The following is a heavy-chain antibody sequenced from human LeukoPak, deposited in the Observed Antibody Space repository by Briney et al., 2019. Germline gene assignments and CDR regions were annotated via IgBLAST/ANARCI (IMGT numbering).Heavy chain of an antibody. CDR1: GFAITNYG. CDR3: ARDTNWNYMDY. D-gene: IGHD1-1*01. Sequence: GGSLRLSCAVSGFAITNYGVHWVRQAPGKGPEWVAVVSHDGGTVYFADSVKGRFTISRDTSKNTVFLQMNTLGPDDTAVYYCARDTNWNYMDYWGQGTLVTVSS. J-gene: IGHJ4*02. V-gene: IGHV3-30-3*01. CDR2: VSHDGGTV.